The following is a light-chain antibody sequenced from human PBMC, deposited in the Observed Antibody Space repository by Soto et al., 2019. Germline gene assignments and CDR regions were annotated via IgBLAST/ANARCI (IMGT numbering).Light chain of an antibody. V-gene: IGLV1-44*01. CDR1: SSNIGGNI. J-gene: IGLJ2*01. Sequence: QSVLTQPPSASGTPGQRVTISCSGSSSNIGGNILNWYQQLPGTAPNLLIFGNDQRPSWVPDRFSGSKTCTSASLAISWLQSEEEANYYCAAWDASLNGVVFGGGTKVTVL. CDR2: GND. CDR3: AAWDASLNGVV.